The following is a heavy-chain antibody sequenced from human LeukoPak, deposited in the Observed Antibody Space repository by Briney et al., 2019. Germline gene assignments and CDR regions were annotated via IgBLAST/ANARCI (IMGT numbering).Heavy chain of an antibody. CDR2: ISSSSSYI. J-gene: IGHJ4*02. Sequence: GGPLRLSCADSGFTFSSDSMNWVRQAPGKGVEGGSSISSSSSYIYYADSVKGGFTISRDKAKNSLYLHMNSLRAEATAVYYCARDSSGGWGQGTLVTVSS. CDR3: ARDSSGG. D-gene: IGHD3-22*01. V-gene: IGHV3-21*01. CDR1: GFTFSSDS.